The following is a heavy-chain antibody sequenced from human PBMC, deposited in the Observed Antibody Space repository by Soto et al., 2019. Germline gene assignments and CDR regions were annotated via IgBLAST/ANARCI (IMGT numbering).Heavy chain of an antibody. Sequence: QVQVVESGGGVVQPGRSLRLSCAASGFTVSTYGMHWVRQAPGKGLEWVALVWSDGSKKYYADSVKGRFTISRDNSKDSLQMQMNSLRAEDTAVYYCVRVFDTYYFDLWGQGTLVTVST. V-gene: IGHV3-33*01. CDR2: VWSDGSKK. CDR1: GFTVSTYG. D-gene: IGHD3-9*01. CDR3: VRVFDTYYFDL. J-gene: IGHJ4*02.